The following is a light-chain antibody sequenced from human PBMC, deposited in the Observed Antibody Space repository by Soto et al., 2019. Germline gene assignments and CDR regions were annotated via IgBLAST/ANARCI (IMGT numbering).Light chain of an antibody. V-gene: IGKV3-15*01. CDR2: GAF. CDR3: QQYNDWLLT. J-gene: IGKJ1*01. Sequence: EIVMTHSPVTLSVSPGERVTLSCRASQSVSSNLAWHQQKPGQAPSLLIYGAFTRATGIPARFSGTGSGTELTLTISSLQSEDFGLYYCQQYNDWLLTVGQGTKVDIK. CDR1: QSVSSN.